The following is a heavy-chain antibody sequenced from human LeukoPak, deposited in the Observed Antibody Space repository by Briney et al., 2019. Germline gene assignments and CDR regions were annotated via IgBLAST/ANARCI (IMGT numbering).Heavy chain of an antibody. Sequence: GGSLRLSCVASGFTFSDHYMDWVRQAPGKGLEWVGRTRSKANSYTTEYAASVRGRFTISRDESESSLYLQMNSLKTEDTAMYYCARVRYCSSTTCRGAFDIWGQGTMVTVSS. D-gene: IGHD2-2*01. V-gene: IGHV3-72*01. CDR3: ARVRYCSSTTCRGAFDI. CDR1: GFTFSDHY. CDR2: TRSKANSYTT. J-gene: IGHJ3*02.